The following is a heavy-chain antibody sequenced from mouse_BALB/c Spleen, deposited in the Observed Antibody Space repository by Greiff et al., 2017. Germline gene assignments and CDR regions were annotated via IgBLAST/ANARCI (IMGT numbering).Heavy chain of an antibody. J-gene: IGHJ1*01. CDR2: IDPANGNT. CDR1: GFNIKDTY. V-gene: IGHV14-3*02. CDR3: AWDYYGSRGYFDV. D-gene: IGHD1-1*01. Sequence: VQLQQSGAELVKPGASVKLSCTASGFNIKDTYMHWVKQRPEQGLEWIGRIDPANGNTKYDPKFQGKATITADTSSNTAYLQLSSLTSEDTAVYYCAWDYYGSRGYFDVWGAGTTVTVSS.